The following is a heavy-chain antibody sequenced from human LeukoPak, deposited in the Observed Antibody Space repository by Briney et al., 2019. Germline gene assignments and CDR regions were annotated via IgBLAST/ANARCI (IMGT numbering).Heavy chain of an antibody. D-gene: IGHD3-22*01. CDR2: ISGSGGST. J-gene: IGHJ3*02. CDR3: AKVPYYYDSSGYWIAFDI. CDR1: GFTFSDYA. Sequence: PGGSLRLSCAASGFTFSDYAMSWVRQAPGKGLEWVSAISGSGGSTYYADSVKGRFTISRDNSKNTLYLQMNSLRAEDTAVYYCAKVPYYYDSSGYWIAFDIWGQGTMVTVSS. V-gene: IGHV3-23*01.